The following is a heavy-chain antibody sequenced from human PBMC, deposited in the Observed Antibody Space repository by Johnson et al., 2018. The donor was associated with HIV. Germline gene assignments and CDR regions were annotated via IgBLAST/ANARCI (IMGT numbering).Heavy chain of an antibody. CDR1: GLTFSSYA. D-gene: IGHD6-6*01. CDR3: ASEVEYSILGGVWGSCFDI. V-gene: IGHV3-23*04. CDR2: ISGSGGST. Sequence: VLLVESGGRVVQPGRSLRLSCAASGLTFSSYAMSWVRQAPGKGLEWVSSISGSGGSTYYADSVKGRFTISRDNSKNTLYLQMNSLRAEDTAVYYCASEVEYSILGGVWGSCFDIWGRGTMVTVYS. J-gene: IGHJ3*02.